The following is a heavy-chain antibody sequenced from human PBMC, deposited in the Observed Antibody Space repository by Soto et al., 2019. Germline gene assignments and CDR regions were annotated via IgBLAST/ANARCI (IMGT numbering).Heavy chain of an antibody. J-gene: IGHJ4*02. CDR1: RFTFSNYY. CDR2: ISSSGSPA. Sequence: QVQLVESGGGLVKPGGSLRLSCAASRFTFSNYYLTWIRQAPGKGLEWISYISSSGSPAYYADSVKGRFTISRDNAKNSLYLQMNSLRAEDTAVYYCARAINWNYDFDYWGQGTLVTVSS. V-gene: IGHV3-11*01. CDR3: ARAINWNYDFDY. D-gene: IGHD1-7*01.